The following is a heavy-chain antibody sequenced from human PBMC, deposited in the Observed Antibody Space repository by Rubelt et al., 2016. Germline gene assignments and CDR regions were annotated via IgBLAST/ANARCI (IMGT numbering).Heavy chain of an antibody. J-gene: IGHJ5*02. CDR2: IDPSDSYT. V-gene: IGHV5-10-1*01. D-gene: IGHD3-22*01. CDR3: ARQHNLDFAYYDSSGYRDWFDP. Sequence: WVRQMPGKGLEWMGRIDPSDSYTNYSPSFQGHVTISADKSISTAYLQWSSLKASDTAMYYCARQHNLDFAYYDSSGYRDWFDPWGQGTLVTVSS.